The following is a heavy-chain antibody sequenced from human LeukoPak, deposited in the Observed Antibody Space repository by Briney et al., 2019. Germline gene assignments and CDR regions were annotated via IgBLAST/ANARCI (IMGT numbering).Heavy chain of an antibody. CDR1: GFTFSSYA. CDR2: ISGSGGST. V-gene: IGHV3-23*01. J-gene: IGHJ4*02. Sequence: GGSLRLSCAASGFTFSSYAMSWVRQAPGKGLEWVSAISGSGGSTYYADSVKGWFTISRDNSKNTLYLQMNSLRAEDTAVYYCAKVVVVVAAHYYLDYWGQGTLVTVSS. CDR3: AKVVVVVAAHYYLDY. D-gene: IGHD2-15*01.